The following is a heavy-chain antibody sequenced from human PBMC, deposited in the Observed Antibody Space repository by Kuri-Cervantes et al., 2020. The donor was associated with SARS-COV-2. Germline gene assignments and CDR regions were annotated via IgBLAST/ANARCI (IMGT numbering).Heavy chain of an antibody. J-gene: IGHJ6*02. CDR2: INHSGST. Sequence: ESLKISCAVYGGSFSGYYWSWIRQPPGKGLEWIGEINHSGSTNYNPSLKSRVTVSVDTSKNQFSLKLSSVTAADTAVYYCARFYYYGMDVWGQGTTVTVSS. CDR1: GGSFSGYY. V-gene: IGHV4-34*01. CDR3: ARFYYYGMDV.